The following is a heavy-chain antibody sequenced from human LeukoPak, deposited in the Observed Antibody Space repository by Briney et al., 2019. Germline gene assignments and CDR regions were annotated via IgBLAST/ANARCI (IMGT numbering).Heavy chain of an antibody. CDR2: IKQDGSEK. D-gene: IGHD3-3*01. J-gene: IGHJ3*02. CDR3: ARSITIFGVVIDGQDAFDI. V-gene: IGHV3-7*01. CDR1: GFTFSSYW. Sequence: GGSLRLSCAASGFTFSSYWMSWVRQAPGKGLEWVANIKQDGSEKYYVDSVKGRFTISRDNAKNSLYLQMNSLRAEDTAVYYCARSITIFGVVIDGQDAFDIWGQGTMVTVSS.